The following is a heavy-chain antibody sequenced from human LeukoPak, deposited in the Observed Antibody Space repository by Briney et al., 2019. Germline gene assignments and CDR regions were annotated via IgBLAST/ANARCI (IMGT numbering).Heavy chain of an antibody. CDR1: GGTFSSYA. V-gene: IGHV1-69*04. CDR2: IIPILGIA. Sequence: SVKVSCKASGGTFSSYAISWVRQAPGQGLEWMGRIIPILGIANYAQKFQGRVTITADKSTSTAYMELSSLRSEDTAVYYCASPFAAPDAFDIWGQGTMVTVSS. CDR3: ASPFAAPDAFDI. J-gene: IGHJ3*02. D-gene: IGHD3-3*01.